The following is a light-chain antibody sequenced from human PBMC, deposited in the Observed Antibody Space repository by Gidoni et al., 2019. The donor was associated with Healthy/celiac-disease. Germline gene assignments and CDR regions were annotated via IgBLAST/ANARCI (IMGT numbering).Light chain of an antibody. Sequence: DIEMTHSPSSLSASVGDRVTITCRESQSISSYLNWYQQQPGKAPKLLIYAASSLQSGVPSSFRGSGSGKDFTLISSSLPSEDLATYYRQHSYSTSWTFGQGTKVEIK. CDR3: QHSYSTSWT. J-gene: IGKJ1*01. V-gene: IGKV1-39*01. CDR1: QSISSY. CDR2: AAS.